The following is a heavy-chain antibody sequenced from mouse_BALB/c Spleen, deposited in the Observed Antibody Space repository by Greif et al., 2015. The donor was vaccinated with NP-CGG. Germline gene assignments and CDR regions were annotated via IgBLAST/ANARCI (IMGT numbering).Heavy chain of an antibody. V-gene: IGHV14-4*02. CDR2: IDPENGDT. CDR1: GFNIKDYY. Sequence: VQLQQPGAELVRSGASVKLSCTASGFNIKDYYMHWVKQRPEQGLEWIGWIDPENGDTEYAPKFQGKATMTADTSSNTAYLQLSSLTSEDTAVYYCNAWDYYGTFAYWGQGTLVTVSA. D-gene: IGHD1-1*01. J-gene: IGHJ3*01. CDR3: NAWDYYGTFAY.